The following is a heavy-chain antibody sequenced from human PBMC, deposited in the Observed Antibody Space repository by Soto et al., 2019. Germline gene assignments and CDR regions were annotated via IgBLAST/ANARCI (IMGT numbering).Heavy chain of an antibody. CDR2: TRHDGSNT. CDR3: FLFQAEDGIRDVRSVSAFLLNLSSDL. D-gene: IGHD3-10*02. Sequence: GKGLEWVAVTRHDGSNTYYADSVRGRSTISRDNSNKMLYLQMNSLRAEDTAVYYCFLFQAEDGIRDVRSVSAFLLNLSSDL. J-gene: IGHJ2*01. V-gene: IGHV3-33*01.